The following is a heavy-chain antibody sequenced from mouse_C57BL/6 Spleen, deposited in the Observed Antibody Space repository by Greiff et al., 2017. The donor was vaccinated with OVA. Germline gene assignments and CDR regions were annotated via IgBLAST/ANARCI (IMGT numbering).Heavy chain of an antibody. Sequence: VQLQQPGAELVKPGASVKLSCKASGYTFTSYWMQWVKQRPGQGLEWIGEIDPSDSYTNYNQKFKGKATLTVDTSSSTAYMQLSSLTSEDSAVYYCARVTTVVARSSMDYGGQGTSVTVSS. CDR3: ARVTTVVARSSMDY. V-gene: IGHV1-50*01. J-gene: IGHJ4*01. CDR2: IDPSDSYT. CDR1: GYTFTSYW. D-gene: IGHD1-1*01.